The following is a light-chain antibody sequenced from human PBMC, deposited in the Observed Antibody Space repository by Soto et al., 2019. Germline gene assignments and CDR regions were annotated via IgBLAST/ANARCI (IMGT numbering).Light chain of an antibody. CDR2: GAS. J-gene: IGKJ3*01. Sequence: EFVLTQSPGTLSLSPGERATLSCRASQSVSSSYLAWYQQKPGQAPRLLIYGASSRATGIPDRFSGSGSGTDFTLTISRLEPEDFAVYYCQQYCSSPFTFGPGTKVDIK. CDR1: QSVSSSY. CDR3: QQYCSSPFT. V-gene: IGKV3-20*01.